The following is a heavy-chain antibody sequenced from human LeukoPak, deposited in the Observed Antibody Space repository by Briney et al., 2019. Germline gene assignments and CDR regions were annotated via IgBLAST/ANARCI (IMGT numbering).Heavy chain of an antibody. CDR1: GGSISSGGYY. CDR3: ARDGVGWLQWTYYFDY. D-gene: IGHD5-24*01. J-gene: IGHJ4*02. CDR2: IYYSGST. V-gene: IGHV4-31*03. Sequence: PSQTLSLTCTVSGGSISSGGYYWSWIRQHPGKGLEWIGYIYYSGSTYYNPSLKSRVTISVDTSKNQFSLKLSSVTAADTAVYYCARDGVGWLQWTYYFDYWGQGTLVTVSS.